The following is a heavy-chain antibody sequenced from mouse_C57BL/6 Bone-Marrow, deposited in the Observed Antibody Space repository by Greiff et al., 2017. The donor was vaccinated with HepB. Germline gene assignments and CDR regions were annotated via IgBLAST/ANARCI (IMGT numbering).Heavy chain of an antibody. CDR3: ASYGNSWFAY. CDR1: GYTFTSYG. CDR2: IYPRSGNT. J-gene: IGHJ3*01. D-gene: IGHD2-1*01. Sequence: QVQLQQSGAELARPGASVKLSCKASGYTFTSYGISWVKQRTGQGLEWIGEIYPRSGNTYYNEKFKGKATLTADKSASTAYMELRSLTSADSAVYFCASYGNSWFAYWGQGTLVTVSA. V-gene: IGHV1-81*01.